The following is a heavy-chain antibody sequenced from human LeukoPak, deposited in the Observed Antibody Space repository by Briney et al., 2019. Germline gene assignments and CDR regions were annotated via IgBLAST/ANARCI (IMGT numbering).Heavy chain of an antibody. CDR1: GGSIGSYY. J-gene: IGHJ2*01. CDR2: IYYSGST. CDR3: ARVYYSSSYDYWYFDL. V-gene: IGHV4-59*01. Sequence: SETLSLTCTVSGGSIGSYYWSWIRQPPGKGLKWIGYIYYSGSTNYNPSLKSRVTISVDTSKNKFSLKLSSVTAADTAVYYCARVYYSSSYDYWYFDLWGHGTLVTVSS. D-gene: IGHD6-13*01.